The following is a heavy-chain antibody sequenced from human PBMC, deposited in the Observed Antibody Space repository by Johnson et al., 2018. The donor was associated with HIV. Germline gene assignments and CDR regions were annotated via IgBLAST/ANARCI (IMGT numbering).Heavy chain of an antibody. V-gene: IGHV3-30-3*02. J-gene: IGHJ3*02. Sequence: QVQLVESGGGVPQPAGSPRLSSISSAFTLSDHPMHWVRQAPCKALEWLAVRSSDGSNKYHPDFLVGRFTISRDSSKNTLYLQMNSLRAEDTAVYYCAKGGSAVAVAFDIWGQGTMVTVSS. CDR1: AFTLSDHP. D-gene: IGHD6-19*01. CDR2: RSSDGSNK. CDR3: AKGGSAVAVAFDI.